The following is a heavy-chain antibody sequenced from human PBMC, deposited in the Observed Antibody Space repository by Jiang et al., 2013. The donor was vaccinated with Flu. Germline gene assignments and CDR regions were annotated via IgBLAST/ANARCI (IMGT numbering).Heavy chain of an antibody. CDR2: ISGSGGNT. D-gene: IGHD3-10*01. CDR3: AKNGGGRGGSGGLGAFDI. V-gene: IGHV3-23*01. Sequence: GGSLRLSCAASGFTFSSYAMSWVRQTPGKGLEWVSAISGSGGNTYYADSVKGRFTISRDNSKNTLYLQMNSLRAEDTAVYYCAKNGGGRGGSGGLGAFDIWGQGTMVTVSS. CDR1: GFTFSSYA. J-gene: IGHJ3*02.